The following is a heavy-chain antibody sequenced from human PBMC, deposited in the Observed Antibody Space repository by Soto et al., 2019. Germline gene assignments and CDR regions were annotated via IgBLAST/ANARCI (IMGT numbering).Heavy chain of an antibody. J-gene: IGHJ3*01. CDR2: IYWDDDT. CDR1: GFSFSADGVG. Sequence: HITLKESGPTLVKPTQTLTVTCIFSGFSFSADGVGVGWIRQPPGQTLEWHALIYWDDDTRYRPSLKSRLTTTKDSSKNPVGVTMRNTDPLDTATCFSAHAFGGTSGPNGAFDAWGRGTVVTVSS. CDR3: AHAFGGTSGPNGAFDA. D-gene: IGHD3-16*01. V-gene: IGHV2-5*02.